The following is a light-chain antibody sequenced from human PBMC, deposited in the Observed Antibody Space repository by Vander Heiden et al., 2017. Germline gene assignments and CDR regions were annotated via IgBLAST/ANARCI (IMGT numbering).Light chain of an antibody. V-gene: IGLV3-1*01. CDR1: KLGDKY. Sequence: SYELTQPPSVSVSPGQTASITCSGDKLGDKYAYWYQQKPGQHPVLVIYQDSKRASGIPERFSGSNSGTTATLTIGGTQAMDEADYYCQAWDSSTVVFGGGTKLTVL. CDR2: QDS. J-gene: IGLJ2*01. CDR3: QAWDSSTVV.